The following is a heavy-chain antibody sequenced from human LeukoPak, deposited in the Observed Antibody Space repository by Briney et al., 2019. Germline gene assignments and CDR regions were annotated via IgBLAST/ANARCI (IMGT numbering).Heavy chain of an antibody. CDR2: IYHSGST. Sequence: RPSETLSLTCTVSGYSISSGCYWGWIRQPPGKGLEWIGSIYHSGSTYYNPSLKSRVTISVDTSKNQFSLKLSSVTAADTAVYYCARDDFRYGMYVWGQGTTVTVSS. V-gene: IGHV4-38-2*02. J-gene: IGHJ6*02. D-gene: IGHD2/OR15-2a*01. CDR1: GYSISSGCY. CDR3: ARDDFRYGMYV.